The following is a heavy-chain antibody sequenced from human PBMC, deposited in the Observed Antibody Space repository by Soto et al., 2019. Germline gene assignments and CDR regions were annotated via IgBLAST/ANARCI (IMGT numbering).Heavy chain of an antibody. CDR3: ARDILFDY. D-gene: IGHD2-15*01. V-gene: IGHV1-3*05. Sequence: QVQLVQSGAEEKKPGASVKVSCKASEYTFTNHALHWVRQAPGQRLEWMGWINAGNGNTKYSQKFQGRVTITRDTSASTAYMELSSLRSEDTAVYYCARDILFDYWGQGTLVTVSS. CDR1: EYTFTNHA. CDR2: INAGNGNT. J-gene: IGHJ4*02.